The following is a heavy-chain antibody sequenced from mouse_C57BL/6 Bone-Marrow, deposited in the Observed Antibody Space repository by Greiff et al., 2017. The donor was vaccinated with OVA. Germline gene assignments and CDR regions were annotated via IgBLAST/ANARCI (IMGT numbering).Heavy chain of an antibody. Sequence: QVQLQQSGAELVKPGASVKISCKASGYAFSSYWMNWVKQRPGQGLEWIGQIYPGDGDTNYNEKFKGKATLTADKSSSTAYMQLSSLTSEDSAVYFCAREADYRCTYWGQGTLVTVSA. CDR1: GYAFSSYW. V-gene: IGHV1-80*01. D-gene: IGHD5-5*01. J-gene: IGHJ3*01. CDR3: AREADYRCTY. CDR2: IYPGDGDT.